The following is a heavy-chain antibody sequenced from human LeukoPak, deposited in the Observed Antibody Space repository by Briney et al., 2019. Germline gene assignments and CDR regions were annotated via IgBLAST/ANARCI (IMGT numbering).Heavy chain of an antibody. Sequence: PSETLSLTCTVSGGSISSSSYYWGWIRQPPGKGLEWIGEINHSGSTNYNPSLKSRVTISVDTSKNQFSLKLSSVTAADTAVYYCARVSGMSSSWYRYWGQGTLVTVSS. CDR1: GGSISSSSYY. V-gene: IGHV4-39*07. D-gene: IGHD6-13*01. J-gene: IGHJ4*02. CDR3: ARVSGMSSSWYRY. CDR2: INHSGST.